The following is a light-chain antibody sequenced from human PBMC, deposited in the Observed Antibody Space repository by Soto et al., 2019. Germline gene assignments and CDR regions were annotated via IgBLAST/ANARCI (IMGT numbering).Light chain of an antibody. CDR3: KQYNRYANT. CDR1: QSISSW. V-gene: IGKV1-5*03. CDR2: KAS. J-gene: IGKJ2*01. Sequence: DIQMTQSPSTLSASVGDRVTITCRASQSISSWLAWYQQKPGKAPKLLIYKASSLESGVPSRFSGSGSGTEFTLTISSLQPDDVSTYYCKQYNRYANTFGQGTKVDIK.